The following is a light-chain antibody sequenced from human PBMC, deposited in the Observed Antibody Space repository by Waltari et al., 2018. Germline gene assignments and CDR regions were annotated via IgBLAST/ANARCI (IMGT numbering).Light chain of an antibody. J-gene: IGLJ1*01. CDR2: EDI. CDR1: ALPTKY. Sequence: SNELTQPPSVSVSPGQTARITCSGDALPTKYASWYQQKSGHAPVLVISEDIPRPSGFPDRFSCSSSGTVGTLTISGAQVGDEADYYCPSLNCVGNVYVFVTGTKFTVL. V-gene: IGLV3-10*01. CDR3: PSLNCVGNVYV.